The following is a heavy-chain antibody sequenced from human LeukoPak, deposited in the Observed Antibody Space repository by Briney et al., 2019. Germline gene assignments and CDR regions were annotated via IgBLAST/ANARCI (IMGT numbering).Heavy chain of an antibody. D-gene: IGHD6-19*01. Sequence: GASVKVSCKASGYTFTSYDINWVRQATGQGLEWMGWMNPNSGNTGYAQKFQGRVTITRNTSTSTAYMELSSLRSEDTAVYYCARRPVAGTYDWFDPWGQGTLVTVSS. CDR2: MNPNSGNT. CDR3: ARRPVAGTYDWFDP. J-gene: IGHJ5*02. CDR1: GYTFTSYD. V-gene: IGHV1-8*01.